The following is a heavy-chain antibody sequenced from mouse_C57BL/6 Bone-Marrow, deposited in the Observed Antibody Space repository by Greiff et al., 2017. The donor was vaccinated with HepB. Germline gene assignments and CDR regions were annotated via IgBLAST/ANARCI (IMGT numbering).Heavy chain of an antibody. V-gene: IGHV1-72*01. CDR2: IDPNSGGT. CDR1: GYTFTSYW. CDR3: ARDCGSSPYYAMDY. D-gene: IGHD1-1*01. J-gene: IGHJ4*01. Sequence: QVQLQQPGAELVKPGASVKLSCKASGYTFTSYWIHWVKQRPGRGLEWIGRIDPNSGGTKYNEKLKSKATLTVDKPSSTAYMQLSSLTSEDSSVYYCARDCGSSPYYAMDYWGQGTSVTVSS.